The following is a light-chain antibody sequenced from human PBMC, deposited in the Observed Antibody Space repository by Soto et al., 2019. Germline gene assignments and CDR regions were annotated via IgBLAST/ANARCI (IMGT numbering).Light chain of an antibody. CDR3: QQHSDWPPIT. Sequence: EIVLTQYPATLSLSPGERSTLSGLASQSVSSYLAWYQQKPGQAPRLLIYDASNRATGIPARFSGSGSGTDFTLTISGLEPEDFAVYYCQQHSDWPPITVGQGTRLEIK. J-gene: IGKJ5*01. CDR2: DAS. CDR1: QSVSSY. V-gene: IGKV3-11*01.